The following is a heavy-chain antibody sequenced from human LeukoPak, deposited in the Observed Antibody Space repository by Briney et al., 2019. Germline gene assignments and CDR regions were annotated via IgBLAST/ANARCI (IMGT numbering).Heavy chain of an antibody. V-gene: IGHV3-43*02. D-gene: IGHD1-26*01. Sequence: PGGSLRLSCVASGLPIADFAMHWVRQAPGKGLEWVSLISGDGVSTFYADSVKGRFTISRDNAKNSLYLQMNSLRDDDTAVYYCARKLVGAAGAAFDIWGQGTMVTVSS. J-gene: IGHJ3*02. CDR1: GLPIADFA. CDR2: ISGDGVST. CDR3: ARKLVGAAGAAFDI.